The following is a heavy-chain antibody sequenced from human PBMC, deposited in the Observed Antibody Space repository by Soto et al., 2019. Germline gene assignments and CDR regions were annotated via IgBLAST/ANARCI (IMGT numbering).Heavy chain of an antibody. Sequence: PGGSLRLSCAAAGFAFSTYAMTWVRQAPGKGLEWVSVISGSGGSSYYAASVKGRFTNSRDNSKNTLFLQMNGQRAEDTAVYYCAKVTKRAAAGRYEYYKYGMDVWGQGTTVTVSS. CDR1: GFAFSTYA. D-gene: IGHD6-13*01. CDR2: ISGSGGSS. V-gene: IGHV3-23*01. J-gene: IGHJ6*02. CDR3: AKVTKRAAAGRYEYYKYGMDV.